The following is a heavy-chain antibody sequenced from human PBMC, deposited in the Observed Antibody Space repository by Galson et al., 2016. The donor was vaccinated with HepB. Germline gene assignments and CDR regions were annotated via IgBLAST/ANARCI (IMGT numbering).Heavy chain of an antibody. CDR1: GFTFSRYG. D-gene: IGHD2-21*02. CDR3: AKEGEAYCGTDCSLDY. J-gene: IGHJ4*02. Sequence: SLRLSCAASGFTFSRYGMLWVRQAPGKGLQWVALISYDGSRKYYADSVKGRSTISRDNSKNTLFLQMSSLRAEDTAVYYCAKEGEAYCGTDCSLDYWGQGTLITVSS. CDR2: ISYDGSRK. V-gene: IGHV3-30*18.